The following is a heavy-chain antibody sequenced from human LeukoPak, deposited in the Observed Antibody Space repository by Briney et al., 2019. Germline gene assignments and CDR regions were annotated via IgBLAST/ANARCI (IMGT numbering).Heavy chain of an antibody. D-gene: IGHD1-26*01. CDR2: ISAYNGNT. V-gene: IGHV1-18*04. CDR1: GYTFTSYG. Sequence: GASVKVSCKASGYTFTSYGISWVRQAPGQGLEWMGWISAYNGNTNYAQKLQGRVTMTTDTSTSTAYMELRSLRSDDTAVYYCARASGSYLPDAFDIWGQGTMVTVSS. CDR3: ARASGSYLPDAFDI. J-gene: IGHJ3*02.